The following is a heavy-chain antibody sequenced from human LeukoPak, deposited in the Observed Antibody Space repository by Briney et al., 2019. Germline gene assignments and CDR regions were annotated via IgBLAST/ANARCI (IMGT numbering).Heavy chain of an antibody. D-gene: IGHD4-17*01. J-gene: IGHJ4*02. Sequence: GESLKISCKGSGYNFTNYWISWVRQMPGKGLEWMGRIDPSDSYTNYSPSFQGLVYISADKSISTAYLQWSSLKAPDTAVYYCATDMTTVTSGYWGQGTVVTVSS. CDR2: IDPSDSYT. CDR3: ATDMTTVTSGY. V-gene: IGHV5-10-1*01. CDR1: GYNFTNYW.